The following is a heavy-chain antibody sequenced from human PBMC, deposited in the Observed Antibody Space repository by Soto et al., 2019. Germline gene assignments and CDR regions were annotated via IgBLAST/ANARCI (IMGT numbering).Heavy chain of an antibody. CDR3: AIIAVPGDYYYGMDV. CDR1: GYTFIGYE. CDR2: INPNSGGT. D-gene: IGHD6-19*01. J-gene: IGHJ6*02. V-gene: IGHV1-2*02. Sequence: ASVKVSCKASGYTFIGYEIHWVRQAPGQGLEWMGWINPNSGGTNYAQKFQGRVTLTRDTSISTAYMELSRLRSDDTAVYYCAIIAVPGDYYYGMDVWGQGTTVTVSS.